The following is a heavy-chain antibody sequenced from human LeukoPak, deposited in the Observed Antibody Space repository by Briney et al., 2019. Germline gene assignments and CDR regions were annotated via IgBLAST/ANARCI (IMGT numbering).Heavy chain of an antibody. D-gene: IGHD6-19*01. V-gene: IGHV1-69*06. CDR3: AKGGGGYSSGPSGYYYMDV. Sequence: GASVKVSCKASGGTFSSYAISWVRQAPGQGLEWMGGIIPIFGTANYAQKFQGRVTITADKSTSTAYMELSSLRTEDTALYYCAKGGGGYSSGPSGYYYMDVWGKGTTVTISS. CDR2: IIPIFGTA. J-gene: IGHJ6*03. CDR1: GGTFSSYA.